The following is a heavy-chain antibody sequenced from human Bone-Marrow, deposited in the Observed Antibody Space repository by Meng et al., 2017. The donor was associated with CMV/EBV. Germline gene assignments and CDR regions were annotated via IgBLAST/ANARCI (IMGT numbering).Heavy chain of an antibody. CDR2: IYSGGST. J-gene: IGHJ4*02. CDR3: ARGGSGWYGGVFDY. CDR1: GFTFSTYA. V-gene: IGHV3-53*01. D-gene: IGHD6-19*01. Sequence: GGSLRLSCAASGFTFSTYAMSWVRQAPGKGLEWVSVIYSGGSTYYTDSVKGRFTLSRDNSKNTLYLQMNSLRAEDTAVYYCARGGSGWYGGVFDYWVQGTLATVSS.